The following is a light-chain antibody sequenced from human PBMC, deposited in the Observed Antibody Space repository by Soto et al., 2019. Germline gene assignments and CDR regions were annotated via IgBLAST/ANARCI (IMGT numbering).Light chain of an antibody. CDR1: RGIRND. Sequence: AIQMTQSPSSLSASVGDRVTITCRASRGIRNDLGWYQQKPGKAPKLLIYAASSLQSGVPSRFSSSGSGTDFPLTISSLQHEDFATYYCLQDYNYPWTFGQGTKVEIK. CDR3: LQDYNYPWT. J-gene: IGKJ1*01. CDR2: AAS. V-gene: IGKV1-6*01.